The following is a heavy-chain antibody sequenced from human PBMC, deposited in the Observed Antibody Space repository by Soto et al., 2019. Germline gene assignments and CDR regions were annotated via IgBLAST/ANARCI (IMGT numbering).Heavy chain of an antibody. J-gene: IGHJ3*02. CDR1: GGSFSGYY. V-gene: IGHV4-34*01. Sequence: PAETPSLTCAVYGGSFSGYYWSWIRQPPGKGLEWIGEINHSGSTNYNPSLKSRVTISVDTSKNQFSLKLSSVTAADTAVYYCARGGSSSWGDAFDIWGQGTMVTVSS. D-gene: IGHD6-13*01. CDR2: INHSGST. CDR3: ARGGSSSWGDAFDI.